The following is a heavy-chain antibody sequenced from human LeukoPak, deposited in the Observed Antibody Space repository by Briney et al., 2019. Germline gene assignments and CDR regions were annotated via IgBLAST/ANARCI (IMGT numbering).Heavy chain of an antibody. V-gene: IGHV3-33*01. J-gene: IGHJ3*02. Sequence: GGSLRLSCAASGFTFSSYGMHLVRQAPGKGLEWVAVIWYDGSNKYYADSVKGRFTISRDNSKNTLYLQMNSLRAEDTAVYYCARDDTIGAFDIWGQGTMVTVSS. CDR2: IWYDGSNK. CDR3: ARDDTIGAFDI. CDR1: GFTFSSYG. D-gene: IGHD2-15*01.